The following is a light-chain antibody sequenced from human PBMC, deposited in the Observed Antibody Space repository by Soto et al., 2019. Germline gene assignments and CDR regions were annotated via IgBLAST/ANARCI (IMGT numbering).Light chain of an antibody. CDR2: AAC. CDR1: QGISNF. V-gene: IGKV1-27*01. Sequence: DIQMTQSPSSLSASVGDRVTITCRASQGISNFLAWYQQKPGKVPKLLISAACTLQSGVPSRFSGSGSGTDFTLTSTSLQPEDVATYYCQKYSSVITFGQGTRLEIK. CDR3: QKYSSVIT. J-gene: IGKJ5*01.